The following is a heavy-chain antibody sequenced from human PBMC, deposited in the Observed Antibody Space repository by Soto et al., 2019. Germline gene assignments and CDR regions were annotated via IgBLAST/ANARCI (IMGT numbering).Heavy chain of an antibody. CDR3: ARGPPMVRVVIITGWEDY. CDR2: ISAYNGNT. J-gene: IGHJ4*02. Sequence: QVQLGQSGAEVKKPGASVKVSCKASGYTFSSYGISWVRQAPGQGLEWMGWISAYNGNTNYAQKLQGRVTMTTDTSTSTAYMELRSLRSDDTAVYYCARGPPMVRVVIITGWEDYWGQGTLVTVSS. V-gene: IGHV1-18*01. D-gene: IGHD3-10*01. CDR1: GYTFSSYG.